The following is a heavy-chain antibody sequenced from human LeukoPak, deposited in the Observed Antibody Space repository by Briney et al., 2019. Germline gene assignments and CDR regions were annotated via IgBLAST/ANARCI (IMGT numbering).Heavy chain of an antibody. CDR2: IIPIFGTA. CDR3: ATRNGDFWSGYSGYFDY. CDR1: GYTFTSYY. J-gene: IGHJ4*02. Sequence: ASVKVSCKASGYTFTSYYMHWVRQAPGQGLEWMGGIIPIFGTANYAQKFQGRVTITADESTSTAYMEPSSLRSEDTAVYYCATRNGDFWSGYSGYFDYWGQGTLVTVSS. V-gene: IGHV1-69*13. D-gene: IGHD3-3*01.